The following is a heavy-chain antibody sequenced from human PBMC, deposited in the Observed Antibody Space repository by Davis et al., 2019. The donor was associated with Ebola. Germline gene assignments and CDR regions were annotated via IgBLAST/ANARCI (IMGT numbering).Heavy chain of an antibody. CDR2: VHGGNGNT. J-gene: IGHJ5*02. CDR1: GYTFTSYA. Sequence: AASVKVSCKASGYTFTSYAMHWVRQAPGQRLEWMGWVHGGNGNTKYSQRFQGRVTITTDTSASTAYLDLSSLRSDDTAVYYCARDSGSYYNWFDPWGQGTLVTVSS. D-gene: IGHD1-26*01. CDR3: ARDSGSYYNWFDP. V-gene: IGHV1-3*01.